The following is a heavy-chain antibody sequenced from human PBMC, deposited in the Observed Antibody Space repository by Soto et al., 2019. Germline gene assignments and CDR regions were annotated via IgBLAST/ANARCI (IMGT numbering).Heavy chain of an antibody. CDR1: GGTFSSYA. Sequence: ASVKVSCKASGGTFSSYAISWVRQAPGQGLEWMGRIIPILGIANYAQKFQGRVTITADKSTSTAYMELSSLRSEDTAVYYCASDVGQLVIYCSGGSCYNNWFDPWGQGTLVTVSS. CDR2: IIPILGIA. D-gene: IGHD2-15*01. V-gene: IGHV1-69*04. J-gene: IGHJ5*02. CDR3: ASDVGQLVIYCSGGSCYNNWFDP.